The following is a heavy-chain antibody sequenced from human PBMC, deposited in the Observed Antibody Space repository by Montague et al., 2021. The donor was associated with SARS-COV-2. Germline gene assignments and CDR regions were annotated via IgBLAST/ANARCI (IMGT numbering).Heavy chain of an antibody. D-gene: IGHD6-6*01. J-gene: IGHJ5*02. CDR3: TRLSYSTSSYTNYFDP. CDR1: GYSFTSYW. V-gene: IGHV5-51*01. Sequence: QSGAEVKKPGESLKISCKGSGYSFTSYWIGRVRQMPGKGLEWMGIIYPGDSDTTYSPSFQDHVTISADTSISTAYLLWTNLKASDTAMYYCTRLSYSTSSYTNYFDPWGQGTLVTVSS. CDR2: IYPGDSDT.